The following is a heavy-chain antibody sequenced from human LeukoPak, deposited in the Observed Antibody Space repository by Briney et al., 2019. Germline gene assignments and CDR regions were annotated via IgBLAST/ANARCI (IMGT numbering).Heavy chain of an antibody. CDR2: IYPGDSDT. D-gene: IGHD6-13*01. CDR1: GY. J-gene: IGHJ6*03. V-gene: IGHV5-51*01. Sequence: GESLKISCKGSGYGWVRQMFGKGLEWMGIIYPGDSDTRYSPSFQGQVTISADKSISTAYLQWSSLKASDTAMYYCARLNGIAAAGTGYYYYYMDVWGKGTTVTVSS. CDR3: ARLNGIAAAGTGYYYYYMDV.